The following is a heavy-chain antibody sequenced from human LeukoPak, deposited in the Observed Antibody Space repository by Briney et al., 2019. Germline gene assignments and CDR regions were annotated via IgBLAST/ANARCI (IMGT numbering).Heavy chain of an antibody. D-gene: IGHD4-23*01. CDR3: AKRADYGGNSYDY. CDR1: GFTFSNYW. CDR2: INSDGTST. Sequence: GGSLRLSCAASGFTFSNYWMHWVRQAPGKGLVWVSRINSDGTSTSYADSVKGRFTISRDNAKNTLYLQVNSLRAEDTALYHCAKRADYGGNSYDYWGQGTLVTVSS. J-gene: IGHJ4*02. V-gene: IGHV3-74*01.